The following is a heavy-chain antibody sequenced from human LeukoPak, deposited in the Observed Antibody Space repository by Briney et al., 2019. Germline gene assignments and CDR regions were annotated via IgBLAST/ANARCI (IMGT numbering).Heavy chain of an antibody. J-gene: IGHJ4*02. CDR2: ISSSGSTI. Sequence: GGSLRLSCAASGFTISDYYMSWIRQAPGKGLEWVSYISSSGSTIYYADSVKGRFTISRDNAKNSLYLQMNSLRAEDTAVYYCARDHDYDFWSGYYTDYWGQGTLVTVSS. CDR3: ARDHDYDFWSGYYTDY. D-gene: IGHD3-3*01. V-gene: IGHV3-11*04. CDR1: GFTISDYY.